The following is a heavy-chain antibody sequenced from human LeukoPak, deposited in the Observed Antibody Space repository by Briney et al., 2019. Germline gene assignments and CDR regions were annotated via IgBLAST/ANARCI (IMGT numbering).Heavy chain of an antibody. CDR1: GFTFSTYA. CDR2: ISGGDHKT. Sequence: GGSLRLSCAASGFTFSTYAMSWVRQAPGKGLEWVSAISGGDHKTYNADSVKGRFTIPRDDSKSTLFLQMNSLRVEDTAVYYCAKYSARGPQRFDCWGQGTLVTVSS. CDR3: AKYSARGPQRFDC. D-gene: IGHD2-15*01. V-gene: IGHV3-23*01. J-gene: IGHJ4*02.